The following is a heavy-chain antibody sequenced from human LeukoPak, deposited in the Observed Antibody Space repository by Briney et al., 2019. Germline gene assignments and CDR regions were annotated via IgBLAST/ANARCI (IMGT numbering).Heavy chain of an antibody. D-gene: IGHD6-19*01. V-gene: IGHV4-59*01. CDR1: AGSIRSYY. CDR3: ARVGSGGAWFDF. CDR2: IYHSGST. J-gene: IGHJ4*02. Sequence: SETLSLTCTVSAGSIRSYYWSWIRQPPGKGLEWIGYIYHSGSTNYNPSLKSRVTISVDTSKNQFSLKMTSVTAADTAVYFCARVGSGGAWFDFWGQGTLVTVSS.